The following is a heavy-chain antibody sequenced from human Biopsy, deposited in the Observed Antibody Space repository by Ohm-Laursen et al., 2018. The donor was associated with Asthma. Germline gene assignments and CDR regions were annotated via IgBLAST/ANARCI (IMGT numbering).Heavy chain of an antibody. Sequence: SLRLSCAAPSFSFSNFAIHWVRQAPGKGLEWVGVISKDASTQDYADSVKGRFTMARDNSKNTLDLQMNSLREEDTAVYYCVRDGTDDAFDIWGQGTVVSVSS. CDR1: SFSFSNFA. CDR3: VRDGTDDAFDI. J-gene: IGHJ3*02. CDR2: ISKDASTQ. V-gene: IGHV3-30*01. D-gene: IGHD1-1*01.